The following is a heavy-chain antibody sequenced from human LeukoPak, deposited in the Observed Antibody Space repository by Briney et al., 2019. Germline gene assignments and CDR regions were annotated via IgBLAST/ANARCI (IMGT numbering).Heavy chain of an antibody. CDR1: GGSFSGYY. V-gene: IGHV4-34*01. J-gene: IGHJ4*02. CDR2: INHSGST. Sequence: SETLSLTCAVYGGSFSGYYWSWIRQPPGKGLEWIGEINHSGSTNYNPSLKSRVTISVDTSKNQFSLKLSSVTAADTAVYYCACHYGGNSRSMGWGQGTLVTVSS. D-gene: IGHD4-23*01. CDR3: ACHYGGNSRSMG.